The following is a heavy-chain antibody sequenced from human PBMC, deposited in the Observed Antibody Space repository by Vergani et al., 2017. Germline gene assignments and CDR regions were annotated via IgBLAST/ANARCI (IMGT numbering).Heavy chain of an antibody. CDR2: IKSTFDRGTT. J-gene: IGHJ6*02. Sequence: EGQRVESGGGSVKPGGSLRLSCVASGFSFRNAWMNWVRRTPGKGLEWVGRIKSTFDRGTTDYAAAVKGRFTISRDDSKNTLFLQMNGLKTEDIGVYYCTTDPRYCGDGSCYWLRDHHYYGMDVWGQGTTVTVSS. CDR3: TTDPRYCGDGSCYWLRDHHYYGMDV. D-gene: IGHD2-21*01. CDR1: GFSFRNAW. V-gene: IGHV3-15*07.